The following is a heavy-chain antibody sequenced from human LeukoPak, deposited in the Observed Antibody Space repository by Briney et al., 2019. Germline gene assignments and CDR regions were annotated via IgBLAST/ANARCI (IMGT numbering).Heavy chain of an antibody. D-gene: IGHD4-17*01. J-gene: IGHJ6*02. CDR2: ISYDGSNK. CDR3: AKDLGGAIYYYYGMEV. CDR1: GFTFSRYG. V-gene: IGHV3-30*18. Sequence: GGSLRLSCAASGFTFSRYGMHWVRQAPGKGLEWVAVISYDGSNKYYADSVKGRFTISRDNSKNMLYLQMNSLRAEDTAVYYCAKDLGGAIYYYYGMEVWGQGTTVTVSS.